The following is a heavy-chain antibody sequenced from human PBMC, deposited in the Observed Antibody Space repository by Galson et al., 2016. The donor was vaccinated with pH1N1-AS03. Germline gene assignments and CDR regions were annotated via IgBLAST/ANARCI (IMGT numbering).Heavy chain of an antibody. D-gene: IGHD3-3*01. Sequence: SVKVSCKASGYRFKDYAINWVRQAPGQGPEWMGWINTNTGDTKLAQGFAGRFVFSWDASVSTAYIQITSLKAEDTAIYYCAREGIVAQFMEWYLFYWGQGTQLTVSS. CDR1: GYRFKDYA. CDR3: AREGIVAQFMEWYLFY. CDR2: INTNTGDT. V-gene: IGHV7-4-1*02. J-gene: IGHJ4*02.